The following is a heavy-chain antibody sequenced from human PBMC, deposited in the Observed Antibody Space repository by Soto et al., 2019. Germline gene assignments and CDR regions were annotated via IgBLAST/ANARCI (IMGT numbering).Heavy chain of an antibody. CDR2: ISGSGGST. J-gene: IGHJ4*02. Sequence: GGSLRLSCAASGFTFSSYAMSWVRQAPGKGLGWVSVISGSGGSTYYADSVKGRFTISRDNSKNTLYLQMNSLRAEDTAVYYCAKDRGYSYGLFDYWGQGTLVTVSS. D-gene: IGHD5-18*01. CDR3: AKDRGYSYGLFDY. V-gene: IGHV3-23*01. CDR1: GFTFSSYA.